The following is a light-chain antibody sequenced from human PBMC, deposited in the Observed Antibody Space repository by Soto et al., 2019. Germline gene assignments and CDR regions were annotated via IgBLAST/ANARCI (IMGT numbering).Light chain of an antibody. J-gene: IGLJ2*01. CDR1: SSDVGGYNY. CDR3: SSYTSSNTLVV. V-gene: IGLV2-14*01. CDR2: EVS. Sequence: QSVLTQPASVSGSPGQSITISCTGTSSDVGGYNYVSWYQQHTGKAPKLMIYEVSNRPSGVSNRFSGSKSGNTASLTISGLQAEDEADYYCSSYTSSNTLVVFGGGTKLTVL.